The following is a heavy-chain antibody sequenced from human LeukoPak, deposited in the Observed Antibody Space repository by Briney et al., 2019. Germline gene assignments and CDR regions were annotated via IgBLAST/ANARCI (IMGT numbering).Heavy chain of an antibody. Sequence: GGSLRLSCAASGFTFSSYGMHWVRQAPGKGLEGVAVISYDGSNKYYADSVKGRFTISRDNSKNTLYLQMNSLRAEDTAVYYCAKACSSGWYYFDYWGQGTLVTVSS. V-gene: IGHV3-30*18. CDR3: AKACSSGWYYFDY. D-gene: IGHD6-19*01. J-gene: IGHJ4*02. CDR2: ISYDGSNK. CDR1: GFTFSSYG.